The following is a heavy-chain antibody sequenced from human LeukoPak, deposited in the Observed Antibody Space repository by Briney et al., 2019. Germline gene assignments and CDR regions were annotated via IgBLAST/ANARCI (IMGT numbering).Heavy chain of an antibody. CDR2: IDTSGTT. CDR3: ARGGYYGDYGSQRYLHH. V-gene: IGHV4-4*07. J-gene: IGHJ1*01. CDR1: GGSITSYY. Sequence: SETLSLTCTVSGGSITSYYWSWIRQPAGKGLEWIGRIDTSGTTSYYPSLKSRVTMSVDTSKNQFSLRLASVTAADTAVYYCARGGYYGDYGSQRYLHHWGQGTLVTVSP. D-gene: IGHD4-17*01.